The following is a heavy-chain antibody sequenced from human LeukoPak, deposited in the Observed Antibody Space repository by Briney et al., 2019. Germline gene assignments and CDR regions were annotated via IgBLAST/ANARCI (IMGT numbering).Heavy chain of an antibody. Sequence: GGSLRLSCAASGFTFSIYALTWVRQAPGKGLEWISTVSDSGINTYYADSVKGRFTISRDNSKNTLYLQVNSLRAEDTAVYYCAKGNGYSYGRYYFDYWGQGTLVTVSS. D-gene: IGHD5-18*01. V-gene: IGHV3-23*01. CDR1: GFTFSIYA. CDR2: VSDSGINT. CDR3: AKGNGYSYGRYYFDY. J-gene: IGHJ4*02.